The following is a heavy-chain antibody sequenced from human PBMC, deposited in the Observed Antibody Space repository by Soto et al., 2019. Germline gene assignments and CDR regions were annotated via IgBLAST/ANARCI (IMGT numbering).Heavy chain of an antibody. V-gene: IGHV4-59*12. Sequence: SETLSLTCTVSGGSITSYNWNWLRQPPGKALEWIGYVYNSGSTNYNPSLKSRVTISVDKSKNQFSLKLSSVTAADTAVYYCARRGYCTNGVCYYGMDVWGQGTTVTVSS. CDR2: VYNSGST. J-gene: IGHJ6*02. CDR3: ARRGYCTNGVCYYGMDV. CDR1: GGSITSYN. D-gene: IGHD2-8*01.